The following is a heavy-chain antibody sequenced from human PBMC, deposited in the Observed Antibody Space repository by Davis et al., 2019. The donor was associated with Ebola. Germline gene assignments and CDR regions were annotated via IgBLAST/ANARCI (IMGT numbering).Heavy chain of an antibody. D-gene: IGHD2-15*01. CDR2: IWYDGSNK. CDR1: GFTFSSYG. V-gene: IGHV3-33*01. CDR3: ARRARGGLPDY. Sequence: GESLKISCAASGFTFSSYGMHWVRQAPGKGLEWVAVIWYDGSNKYYADSVKGRFTISRDNSKNTLYLQMNSLRAEDTAVYYCARRARGGLPDYWGQGTLVTVSS. J-gene: IGHJ4*02.